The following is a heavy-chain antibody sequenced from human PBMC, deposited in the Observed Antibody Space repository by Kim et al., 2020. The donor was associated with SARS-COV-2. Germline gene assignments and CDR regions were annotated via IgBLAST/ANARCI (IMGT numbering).Heavy chain of an antibody. Sequence: GGSLRLSCAASGFTFSSYGMHWVRQAPGKGLEWVAVIWYDGSNKYYADSVKGRFTISRDNSKNTLYLQMNSLRVEDTAVYYCARGDLGIDDFWSGLDYWGQGTLVTVSS. J-gene: IGHJ4*02. CDR1: GFTFSSYG. CDR3: ARGDLGIDDFWSGLDY. CDR2: IWYDGSNK. D-gene: IGHD3-3*01. V-gene: IGHV3-33*01.